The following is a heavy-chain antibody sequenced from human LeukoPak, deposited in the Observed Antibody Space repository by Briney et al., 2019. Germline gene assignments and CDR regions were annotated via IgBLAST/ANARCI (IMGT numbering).Heavy chain of an antibody. V-gene: IGHV1-2*02. CDR3: ARDSSNDYVWGSYLYYFDY. CDR1: GYTFTGYY. CDR2: INPNSGGT. Sequence: ASVKLSCKASGYTFTGYYMHWVRQAPGQGLEWIGWINPNSGGTNYAQKFQGRVTMTRDTSISTAYMELSRLRTDDTAVYYCARDSSNDYVWGSYLYYFDYWGQGTLVTVSS. D-gene: IGHD3-16*02. J-gene: IGHJ4*02.